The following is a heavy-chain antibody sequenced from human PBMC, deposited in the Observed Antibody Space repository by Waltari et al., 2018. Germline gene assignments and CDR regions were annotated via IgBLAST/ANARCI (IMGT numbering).Heavy chain of an antibody. CDR2: ISGSGGST. D-gene: IGHD3-3*01. J-gene: IGHJ4*02. CDR3: AKRITIFGVEGWSAVAGEYFDY. CDR1: GFTFSSYA. V-gene: IGHV3-23*01. Sequence: EVQLLESGGGLVQPGGSLRLSCAASGFTFSSYALTWVRQAPGKGLEWVSAISGSGGSTYYADSVKGRFTISRDNSKNTLYLQMNSLRAEDTAVYYCAKRITIFGVEGWSAVAGEYFDYWGQGTLVTVSS.